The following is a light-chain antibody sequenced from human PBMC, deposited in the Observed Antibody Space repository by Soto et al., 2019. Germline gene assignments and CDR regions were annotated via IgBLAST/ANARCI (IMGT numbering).Light chain of an antibody. CDR2: GNS. J-gene: IGLJ2*01. CDR3: QSYDSSLSGSVV. V-gene: IGLV1-40*01. CDR1: SYNIGAGYD. Sequence: QLVLTQPPSVYGAPGQRVTISCTGSSYNIGAGYDVHWYQQLPGTAPKLFIYGNSNRPSGVPDRFSGSKSGTSASLAITGLQAEDEADYDCQSYDSSLSGSVVFGGGTQVTVL.